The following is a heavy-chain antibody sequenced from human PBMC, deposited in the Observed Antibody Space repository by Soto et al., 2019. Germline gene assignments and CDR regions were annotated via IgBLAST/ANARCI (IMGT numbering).Heavy chain of an antibody. J-gene: IGHJ6*03. Sequence: SETLSLTCTVSGGSISSYYWSWIRQPPGKGLEWIGYIYYSGSTNYNPSLKSRVTISVDTSKNQFSLKLSSVTAADTAVYYCARVLDYDILTGYPYYYVDVWGKGTTVTV. CDR1: GGSISSYY. V-gene: IGHV4-59*01. CDR2: IYYSGST. D-gene: IGHD3-9*01. CDR3: ARVLDYDILTGYPYYYVDV.